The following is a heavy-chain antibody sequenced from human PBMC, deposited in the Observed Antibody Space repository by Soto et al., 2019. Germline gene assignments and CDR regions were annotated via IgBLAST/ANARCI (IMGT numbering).Heavy chain of an antibody. CDR2: IYYSGST. D-gene: IGHD5-12*01. Sequence: SETLSLTCTVSGGSISSSSYYWGWIRPPPGKGLEWIGSIYYSGSTYYNPSLKSRVTISVDTSKNQFSLKLSSVTAADTAVYYCARLLSDIVATIVDYWGQGTLVTVSS. J-gene: IGHJ4*02. V-gene: IGHV4-39*01. CDR3: ARLLSDIVATIVDY. CDR1: GGSISSSSYY.